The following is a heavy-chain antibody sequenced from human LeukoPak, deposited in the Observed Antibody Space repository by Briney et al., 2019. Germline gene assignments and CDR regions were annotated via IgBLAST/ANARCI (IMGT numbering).Heavy chain of an antibody. Sequence: GGSLRLSCAASGFTFSGSALHWVRQASGKGLERVGRIRSTANGYATAYAASVKGRFTISRDDSKNTAYLQMDSLKTEDTAVYYCTGNYYGSGSYAGFDYWGQGTLVTVSS. J-gene: IGHJ4*02. D-gene: IGHD3-10*01. CDR1: GFTFSGSA. V-gene: IGHV3-73*01. CDR2: IRSTANGYAT. CDR3: TGNYYGSGSYAGFDY.